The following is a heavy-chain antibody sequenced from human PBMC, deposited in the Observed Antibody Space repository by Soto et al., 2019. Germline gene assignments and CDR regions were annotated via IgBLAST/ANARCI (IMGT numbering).Heavy chain of an antibody. CDR2: VIPVLKTA. V-gene: IGHV1-69*08. J-gene: IGHJ4*02. Sequence: ASVKVSCKASGGTFTSYSITWVRQAPGQGLEWVGRVIPVLKTADYAQKFQGRITITADKSTNTAYMELSSLTPEDTAVYYCTKDGLGPTRRYFAFWGRGTLVTVSS. CDR3: TKDGLGPTRRYFAF. D-gene: IGHD1-26*01. CDR1: GGTFTSYS.